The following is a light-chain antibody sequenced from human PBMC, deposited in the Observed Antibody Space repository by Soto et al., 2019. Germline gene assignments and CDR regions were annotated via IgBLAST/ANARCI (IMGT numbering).Light chain of an antibody. J-gene: IGKJ1*01. CDR1: QRVSSNY. Sequence: PGKRATISCRASQRVSSNYLAWNRQKPGQAPPLLIYAASNRARGIPDRCGGSGSGTDFSLTVSRLEPEDFAVYYWQQYDSATWTFGQGTKVEI. CDR2: AAS. CDR3: QQYDSATWT. V-gene: IGKV3-20*01.